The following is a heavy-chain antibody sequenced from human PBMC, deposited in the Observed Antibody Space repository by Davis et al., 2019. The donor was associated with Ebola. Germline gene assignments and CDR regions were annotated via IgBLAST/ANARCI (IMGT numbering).Heavy chain of an antibody. V-gene: IGHV3-11*06. D-gene: IGHD6-6*01. Sequence: PGGSLRLSCAASGFTFSDYYMSWIRQAPGKGLEWVSYISSSSSYTNYADSVKGRFTISRDNAKNSLYLQMNSPRAEDTAVYYCARSSSSRIDYWGQGTLVTVSS. CDR1: GFTFSDYY. CDR2: ISSSSSYT. J-gene: IGHJ4*02. CDR3: ARSSSSRIDY.